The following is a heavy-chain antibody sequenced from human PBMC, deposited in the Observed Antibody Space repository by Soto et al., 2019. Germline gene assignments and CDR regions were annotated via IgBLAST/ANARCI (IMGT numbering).Heavy chain of an antibody. J-gene: IGHJ4*02. V-gene: IGHV4-61*01. CDR2: FYYSETT. CDR3: ARRDYYGSGSYDY. CDR1: GGSVSSGSYY. D-gene: IGHD3-10*01. Sequence: QVQLQESGPGLVKPSETLSLTCTVSGGSVSSGSYYWSWIRQPPGKGLEWIGYFYYSETTNYNPSRKSRVTISVDTSKNQFSLKLSSVTAADTAVYYCARRDYYGSGSYDYWGQGTLVTVSS.